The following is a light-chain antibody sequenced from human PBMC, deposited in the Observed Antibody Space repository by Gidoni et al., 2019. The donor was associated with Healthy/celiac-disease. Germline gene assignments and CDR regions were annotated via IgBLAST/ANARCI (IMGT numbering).Light chain of an antibody. J-gene: IGKJ3*01. CDR3: QQRSNWPRWGFT. V-gene: IGKV3-11*01. CDR2: DAS. Sequence: EIVLTPSPATLSLSPGERATIYCRASQSVSSYLAWYQQKPGQAHRLLIYDASNRATCIPDRFSGSGSGTYFTLTISSLEPEDFAVYYCQQRSNWPRWGFTFGPGTKVDIK. CDR1: QSVSSY.